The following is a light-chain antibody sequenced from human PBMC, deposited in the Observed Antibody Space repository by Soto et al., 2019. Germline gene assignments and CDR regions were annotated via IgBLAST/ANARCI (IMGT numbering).Light chain of an antibody. CDR2: EVV. Sequence: QSVLTQPPSASGSPGQSVTISCTGTKNDIGVYDFVSWYQHHPGKAPRLIIYEVVQRPSGVPDRFSGSKSGTSASLAISGLQSEDEADYYCAAWDDSLSGYVFGTGTKVTVL. CDR3: AAWDDSLSGYV. V-gene: IGLV2-8*01. J-gene: IGLJ1*01. CDR1: KNDIGVYDF.